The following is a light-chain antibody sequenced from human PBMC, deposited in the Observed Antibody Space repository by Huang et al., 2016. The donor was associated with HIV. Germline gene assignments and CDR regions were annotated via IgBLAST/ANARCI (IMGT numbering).Light chain of an antibody. J-gene: IGKJ1*01. CDR2: KVS. V-gene: IGKV2-30*01. Sequence: DVVMTQSPLSLPVTLGQPATISCRSSQSPLYSDGNTYLNWFQQRPGQSTRRLIYKVSSRESGVPGRFSGSGSGTDFTLKISRLEAEDVGVYYCMQGTHWPPTFGQGTKVEIK. CDR1: QSPLYSDGNTY. CDR3: MQGTHWPPT.